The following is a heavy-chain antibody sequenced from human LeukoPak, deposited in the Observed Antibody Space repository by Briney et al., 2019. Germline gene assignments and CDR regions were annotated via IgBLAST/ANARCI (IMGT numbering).Heavy chain of an antibody. J-gene: IGHJ4*02. Sequence: GGSLRLSCAASGFTFSSYGMHWVRQAPGKGLEWVAVISYDGSNKYYADSVKGRFTISRDNSKNTLYLQMNSLRPEDTAVYFCASLLLYCSGATCYSDYWGQGTLVTVSS. V-gene: IGHV3-30*03. CDR1: GFTFSSYG. D-gene: IGHD2-15*01. CDR3: ASLLLYCSGATCYSDY. CDR2: ISYDGSNK.